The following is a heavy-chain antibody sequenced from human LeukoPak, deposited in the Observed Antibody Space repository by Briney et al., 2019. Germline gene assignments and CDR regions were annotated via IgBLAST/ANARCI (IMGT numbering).Heavy chain of an antibody. V-gene: IGHV3-33*01. Sequence: GGSLRLSCAASGFTFSSYGMHWVRQAPGKGLEWVAVIWFDGSNNYYVDSVKGRFTISRDNSENTLYLQMNSLRADDMAVYYCARAPSLLFYNSSGYYNGYFDLWGRGTLVTVSS. CDR1: GFTFSSYG. J-gene: IGHJ2*01. D-gene: IGHD3-22*01. CDR2: IWFDGSNN. CDR3: ARAPSLLFYNSSGYYNGYFDL.